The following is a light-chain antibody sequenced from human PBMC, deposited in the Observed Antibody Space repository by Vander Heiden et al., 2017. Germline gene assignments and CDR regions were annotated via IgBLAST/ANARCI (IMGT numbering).Light chain of an antibody. J-gene: IGKJ1*01. CDR3: QQYYSYSWT. V-gene: IGKV1-5*01. CDR1: QSISSW. Sequence: DIQMTQSPSPLSASVGDRVTITCRASQSISSWLAWYQQKPGKAPKLLIYDASSLESGVPSRFSGSGSGTEFTLTISSLQPDDFATYYCQQYYSYSWTFGQGTKVEIK. CDR2: DAS.